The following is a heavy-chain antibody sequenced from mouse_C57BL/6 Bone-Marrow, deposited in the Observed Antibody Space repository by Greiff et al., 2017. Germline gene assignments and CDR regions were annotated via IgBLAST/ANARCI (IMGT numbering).Heavy chain of an antibody. J-gene: IGHJ3*01. D-gene: IGHD2-12*01. CDR3: ARGAGCYPFAY. CDR1: GYTFTSYW. V-gene: IGHV1-69*01. CDR2: IDPSDSYT. Sequence: QVQLQQSGAELVMPGASVKLSCKASGYTFTSYWMHWVKQRPGQGLEWIGEIDPSDSYTNYNQKFKGKSTLTVDKSSSTAYMQLGSLTSEDSAVYYCARGAGCYPFAYWGQGTLVTVSA.